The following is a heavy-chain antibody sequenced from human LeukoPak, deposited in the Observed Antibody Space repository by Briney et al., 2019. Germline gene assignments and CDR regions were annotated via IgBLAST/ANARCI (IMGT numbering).Heavy chain of an antibody. CDR1: GFTFSSYS. J-gene: IGHJ3*02. Sequence: PGGSLRLSCAASGFTFSSYSMNWVRQAPGKGLEWVSSISSSSSYIYYADSVKGRFTISRDNAKNSLYLQMNSLRAEDTAVYYCATDGTSVGTGDWDVPGAFDIWGQGTMVTVSS. V-gene: IGHV3-21*01. D-gene: IGHD7-27*01. CDR2: ISSSSSYI. CDR3: ATDGTSVGTGDWDVPGAFDI.